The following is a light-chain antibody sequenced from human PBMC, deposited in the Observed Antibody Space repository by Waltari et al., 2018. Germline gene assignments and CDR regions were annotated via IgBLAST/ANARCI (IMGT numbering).Light chain of an antibody. V-gene: IGKV3-20*01. CDR1: QSVSRT. Sequence: PGTLSLSPGERATLSCRASQSVSRTLAWYQQKPGQAPKLLIYGASIRATGIPDRFTGSGSGTDFSLTISSLEPEDFAIYFCQHYVCLTATFGQGTQVEI. J-gene: IGKJ1*01. CDR3: QHYVCLTAT. CDR2: GAS.